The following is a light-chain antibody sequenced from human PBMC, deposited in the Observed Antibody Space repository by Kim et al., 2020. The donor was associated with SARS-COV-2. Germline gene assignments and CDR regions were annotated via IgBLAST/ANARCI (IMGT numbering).Light chain of an antibody. J-gene: IGLJ2*01. CDR1: ISNIGHNY. CDR2: DNN. Sequence: PGKKVNIACSGSISNIGHNYVSWYQQFPGTAPKLLIYDNNKRPSGIPDRFSGSKSGTSATLGITGLQTGDEADYYCATWDNTLSASFGGGTQLTVL. V-gene: IGLV1-51*01. CDR3: ATWDNTLSAS.